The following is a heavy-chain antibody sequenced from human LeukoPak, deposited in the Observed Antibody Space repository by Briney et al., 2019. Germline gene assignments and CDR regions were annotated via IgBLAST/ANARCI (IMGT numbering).Heavy chain of an antibody. D-gene: IGHD6-19*01. J-gene: IGHJ5*02. V-gene: IGHV1-46*01. CDR2: INPSGGST. Sequence: ASVKVSCKASGYTFTSYYMHWVRQAPGQGLEWMGIINPSGGSTSYAQKFQGRVTMTRDTSTSTVYMELSSLRSEDTAVYYCARAGSSGWCSWWFDPWGQGTLVTVSS. CDR1: GYTFTSYY. CDR3: ARAGSSGWCSWWFDP.